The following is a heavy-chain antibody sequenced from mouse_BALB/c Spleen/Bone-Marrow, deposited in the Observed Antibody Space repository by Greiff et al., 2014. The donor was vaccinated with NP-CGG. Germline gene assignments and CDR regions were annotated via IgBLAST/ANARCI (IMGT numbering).Heavy chain of an antibody. CDR1: GYTFTSYV. J-gene: IGHJ3*01. D-gene: IGHD1-2*01. V-gene: IGHV1-14*01. Sequence: VQLKQSGPELVKPGASVKMSCKASGYTFTSYVMHWVKQTPGQGLEWIGYINPYNDGTKYNEKFKGKATLTSDKSSSTAYMELSSLTSEDSAVYYCARRQFITTAAWFAYWGQGTLVTVSA. CDR3: ARRQFITTAAWFAY. CDR2: INPYNDGT.